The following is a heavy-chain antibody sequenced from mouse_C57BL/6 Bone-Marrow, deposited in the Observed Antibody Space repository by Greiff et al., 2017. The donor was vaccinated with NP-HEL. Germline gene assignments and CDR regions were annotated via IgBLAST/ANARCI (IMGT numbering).Heavy chain of an antibody. J-gene: IGHJ3*01. V-gene: IGHV1-7*01. D-gene: IGHD1-1*01. Sequence: VQRVESGAELAKPGASVKLSCKASGYTFTSYWMHWVKQRPGQGLEWIGYINPSSGYTKYNQKFKDKATLTADKSSSTAYMQLSSLTYEDSAVYYCARILRSPAWFAYWGQGTLVTVSA. CDR3: ARILRSPAWFAY. CDR2: INPSSGYT. CDR1: GYTFTSYW.